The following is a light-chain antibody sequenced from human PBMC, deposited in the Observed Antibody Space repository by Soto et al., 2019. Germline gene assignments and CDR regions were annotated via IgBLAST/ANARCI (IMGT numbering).Light chain of an antibody. J-gene: IGLJ1*01. CDR3: SSYTATRTYV. CDR1: NSDVGAYNY. Sequence: QSVLTQPASVSGSPGQSVSISCTGTNSDVGAYNYVSWYQHHPGEAPKIIIYDVSDRPSGVSNRFSGSKSGNTASPTISGLQAEDEADYYCSSYTATRTYVFGTGTKVTVL. CDR2: DVS. V-gene: IGLV2-14*01.